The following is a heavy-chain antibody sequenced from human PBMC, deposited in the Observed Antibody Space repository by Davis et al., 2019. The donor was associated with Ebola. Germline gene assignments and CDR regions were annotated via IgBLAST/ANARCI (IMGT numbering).Heavy chain of an antibody. CDR3: TRQHEPIYYYGSGSYAYYGMDV. CDR2: ITGSGGGT. D-gene: IGHD3-10*01. V-gene: IGHV3-23*01. Sequence: PGGSLRLSCAASGFIFSNYAMSWVRQAPGKGLEWVSGITGSGGGTYYADSLKGRFTISRDNSKNTAYLQMNSLKTEDTAVYYCTRQHEPIYYYGSGSYAYYGMDVWGQGTTVTVSS. J-gene: IGHJ6*02. CDR1: GFIFSNYA.